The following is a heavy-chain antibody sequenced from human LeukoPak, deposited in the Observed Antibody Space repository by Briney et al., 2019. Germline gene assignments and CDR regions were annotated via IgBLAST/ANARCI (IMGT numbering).Heavy chain of an antibody. J-gene: IGHJ4*02. D-gene: IGHD3-22*01. CDR3: ARRSYDGSGYYYVDY. CDR2: INHSGST. V-gene: IGHV4-34*01. Sequence: SETLSLTCAVYGGSFSGYYWSWIRQPPGKGLEWIGEINHSGSTNYNPSLKSRVTISVDTSKNQFSLKLSSVTAADTAVYYCARRSYDGSGYYYVDYWGQGTLVTVSS. CDR1: GGSFSGYY.